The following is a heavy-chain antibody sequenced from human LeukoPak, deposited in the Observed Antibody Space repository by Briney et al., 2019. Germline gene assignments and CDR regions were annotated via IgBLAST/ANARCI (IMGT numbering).Heavy chain of an antibody. D-gene: IGHD3-22*01. J-gene: IGHJ4*02. CDR2: IYPGDSDT. Sequence: GESLKISCKGSGYSFTNYWIGWVRLMPGKGLEWMGIIYPGDSDTRYSPSFQGQVTISADKSISTAYLQWSSLKASDTAMYYCARRLLRYYYDSSGYYDFDYWGQGTLVTVSS. CDR3: ARRLLRYYYDSSGYYDFDY. V-gene: IGHV5-51*01. CDR1: GYSFTNYW.